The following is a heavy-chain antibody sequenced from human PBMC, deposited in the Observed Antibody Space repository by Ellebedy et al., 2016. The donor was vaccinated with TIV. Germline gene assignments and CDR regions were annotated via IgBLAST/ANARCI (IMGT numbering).Heavy chain of an antibody. CDR3: ARDQWLGRAYYFDS. CDR1: GFTFSSYW. J-gene: IGHJ4*02. V-gene: IGHV3-7*01. Sequence: GGSLRLSCAASGFTFSSYWMTWVRQAPGKGLEWVANIKQDGSEKYSIDSVKGRFSISRDNAKNSMYLQMNSLRDEDTAVYYCARDQWLGRAYYFDSWGQGTLVTVSS. D-gene: IGHD6-19*01. CDR2: IKQDGSEK.